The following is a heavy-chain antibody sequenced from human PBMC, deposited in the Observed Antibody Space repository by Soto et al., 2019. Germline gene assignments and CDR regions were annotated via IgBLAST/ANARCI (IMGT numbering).Heavy chain of an antibody. Sequence: PSETLSLTCTVSGGSITSIASYWGWIRQPPGKGLEWIGTIYYSGSTYYNPSLQSRVTISVDTSKNQFSLKLTSVTAADTAVYYCARHSRSVNYGSGSYSSAYWGQGTLVTVSS. D-gene: IGHD3-10*01. V-gene: IGHV4-39*01. CDR1: GGSITSIASY. CDR3: ARHSRSVNYGSGSYSSAY. CDR2: IYYSGST. J-gene: IGHJ4*02.